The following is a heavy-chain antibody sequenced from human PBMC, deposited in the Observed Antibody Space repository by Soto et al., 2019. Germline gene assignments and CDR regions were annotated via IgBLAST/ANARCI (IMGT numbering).Heavy chain of an antibody. V-gene: IGHV3-23*01. J-gene: IGHJ6*03. Sequence: EVQLLESGGGLVQPGGSLRLSCAASGFTFSSYAMSWVRQAPGKGLEWVSAISGSGGSTYYADSVKGRFTISRDNSKNQLYLQMNSLRAEDTAVYYCATVPAAMIGCCYYSMDVWGKGTTVTVSS. CDR2: ISGSGGST. CDR3: ATVPAAMIGCCYYSMDV. D-gene: IGHD2-2*01. CDR1: GFTFSSYA.